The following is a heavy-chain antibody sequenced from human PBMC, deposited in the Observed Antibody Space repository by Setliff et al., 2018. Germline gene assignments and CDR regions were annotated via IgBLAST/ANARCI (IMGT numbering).Heavy chain of an antibody. CDR1: GGTFSSYA. V-gene: IGHV1-69*06. CDR2: IIPIFGTA. D-gene: IGHD2-2*01. J-gene: IGHJ4*02. CDR3: ARDKLEYCTSTSCFAAY. Sequence: SVKVSCKASGGTFSSYAISWVRQAPGQGLEWMGGIIPIFGTANYAQKFQGRVTITADKSTSTAYMELRSLRSDDTAVYYCARDKLEYCTSTSCFAAYWGQGSLVTVSS.